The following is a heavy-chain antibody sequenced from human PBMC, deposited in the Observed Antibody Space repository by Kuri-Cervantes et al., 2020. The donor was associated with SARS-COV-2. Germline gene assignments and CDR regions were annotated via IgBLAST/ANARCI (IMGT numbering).Heavy chain of an antibody. CDR1: GFTVSSNY. CDR3: ARDAYPRTGYYGMDV. D-gene: IGHD1-1*01. V-gene: IGHV3-21*01. CDR2: ISSSSSYI. Sequence: GESLKISCAASGFTVSSNYMSWVRQAPGKGLEWVSSISSSSSYIYYADSVKGRFTISRDNAKNSLYLQMNSLRAEDTAVYYCARDAYPRTGYYGMDVWGQGTTVTVSS. J-gene: IGHJ6*02.